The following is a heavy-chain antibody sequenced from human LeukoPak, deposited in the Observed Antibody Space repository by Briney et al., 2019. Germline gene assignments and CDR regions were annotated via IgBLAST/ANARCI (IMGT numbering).Heavy chain of an antibody. V-gene: IGHV3-43*02. D-gene: IGHD7-27*01. Sequence: GGSLRLSCAASGFTFDDYAMHWVRQAPGKGLGWVSLFSGDGGSTYYADSVKGRFTISRDNSKNSLYPQMNSLRTEDTALYYCAKDITGDRRDWFDPWGQGTLVTVSS. J-gene: IGHJ5*02. CDR3: AKDITGDRRDWFDP. CDR2: FSGDGGST. CDR1: GFTFDDYA.